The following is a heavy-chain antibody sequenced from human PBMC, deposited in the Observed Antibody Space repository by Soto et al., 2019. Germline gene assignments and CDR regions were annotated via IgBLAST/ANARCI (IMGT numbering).Heavy chain of an antibody. Sequence: EVQLVESGGGLVQPGGSLRLSCAASGLNVSSNFMSWVRQAPGKGLEWVSVIYRGAGSTYYADSVKGRFTISRDKSKNTVYLQMNSLRAEDTAVYYCARNHGDSNYYYYYYRDVWGKVTAVTVSS. CDR1: GLNVSSNF. CDR3: ARNHGDSNYYYYYYRDV. CDR2: IYRGAGST. V-gene: IGHV3-66*01. J-gene: IGHJ6*03. D-gene: IGHD4-17*01.